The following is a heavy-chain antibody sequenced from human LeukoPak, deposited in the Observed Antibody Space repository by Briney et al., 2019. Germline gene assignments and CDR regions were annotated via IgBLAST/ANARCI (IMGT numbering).Heavy chain of an antibody. Sequence: GGSLRLSCAASGFIFTTYWMSWVRQAPGKGLEWVAHINIDGNEKFYVDSVKGRFTISRDNAKNSLYLQMNSLRAEDTALYYCAKDIQDIVVVPAAIGNAFDIWGQGTMVTVSS. CDR1: GFIFTTYW. D-gene: IGHD2-2*02. CDR2: INIDGNEK. CDR3: AKDIQDIVVVPAAIGNAFDI. V-gene: IGHV3-7*03. J-gene: IGHJ3*02.